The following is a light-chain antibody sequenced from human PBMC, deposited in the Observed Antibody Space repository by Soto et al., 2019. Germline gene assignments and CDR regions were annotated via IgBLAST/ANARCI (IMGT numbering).Light chain of an antibody. CDR2: GAS. V-gene: IGKV1-39*01. J-gene: IGKJ1*01. Sequence: DIPMTQSPSSLSASVGDRVTITCRASQSISMFLNWYQQKPGKAPKRLIYGASSLESGVPSRFSGSGSGTDFTLTISSLQPEDFATYYCQQSYTTPWTFGQGTKVEIK. CDR1: QSISMF. CDR3: QQSYTTPWT.